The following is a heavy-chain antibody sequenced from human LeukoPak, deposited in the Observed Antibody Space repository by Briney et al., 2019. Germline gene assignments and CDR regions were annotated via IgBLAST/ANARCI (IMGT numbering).Heavy chain of an antibody. V-gene: IGHV4-61*10. D-gene: IGHD5-18*01. CDR3: ARTVSYSYGQDNWFDP. J-gene: IGHJ5*02. CDR2: IYYSGST. Sequence: SETLSLTCTVSGGSFKSGTYYWSWIRQPAGKGLEWIGYIYYSGSTNYNPSLRSRVTISVDTSKNQFSLKLSSVTAADTAVYYRARTVSYSYGQDNWFDPWGQGTLVTVSS. CDR1: GGSFKSGTYY.